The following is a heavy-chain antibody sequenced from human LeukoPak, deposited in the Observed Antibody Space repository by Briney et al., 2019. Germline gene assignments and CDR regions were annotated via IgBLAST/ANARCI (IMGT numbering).Heavy chain of an antibody. CDR2: IYTSGST. Sequence: SETLSLTCTVSGGSISSYYWSWIRQPAGKGLEWIGRIYTSGSTNYNPSLKSRVTMSVDTSKNQFSLKLSSVTAADTAVYYCARGLSRDLLTTVTTIFDYWGQGTLVTVSS. J-gene: IGHJ4*02. V-gene: IGHV4-4*07. CDR1: GGSISSYY. CDR3: ARGLSRDLLTTVTTIFDY. D-gene: IGHD4-17*01.